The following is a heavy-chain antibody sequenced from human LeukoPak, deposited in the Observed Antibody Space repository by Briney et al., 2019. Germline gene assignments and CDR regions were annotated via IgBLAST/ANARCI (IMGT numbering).Heavy chain of an antibody. V-gene: IGHV3-30-3*01. CDR2: ISYDGSNK. J-gene: IGHJ4*02. CDR1: GFTFSSSA. D-gene: IGHD6-19*01. Sequence: GRSLRLSCAASGFTFSSSAMHWVRQAPDKGLEWVAVISYDGSNKYYADSVKGRFTISRDNSKNTLYLQMNSLRADDAAVYYCARDRDSSGWYEGFDYWGQGTLVTVSS. CDR3: ARDRDSSGWYEGFDY.